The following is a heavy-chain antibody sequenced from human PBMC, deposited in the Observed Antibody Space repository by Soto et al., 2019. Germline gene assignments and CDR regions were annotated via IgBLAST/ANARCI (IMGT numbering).Heavy chain of an antibody. CDR2: ISYDGSNK. J-gene: IGHJ4*02. CDR1: GFTFSSYG. D-gene: IGHD2-15*01. Sequence: QVQLVESGGGVVQPGRSLRLSCAASGFTFSSYGMHWVRQAPGKGLEWVAVISYDGSNKYYADSVKGRFTISRDNSKNTLYLQMNSLRAEDTAVYYCAILGPYYFDYWGQGTRLTVSS. CDR3: AILGPYYFDY. V-gene: IGHV3-30*03.